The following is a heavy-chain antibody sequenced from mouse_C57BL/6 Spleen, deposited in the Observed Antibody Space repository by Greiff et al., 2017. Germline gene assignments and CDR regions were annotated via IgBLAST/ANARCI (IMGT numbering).Heavy chain of an antibody. V-gene: IGHV5-16*01. CDR3: AREISSNYYFDY. J-gene: IGHJ2*01. CDR1: GFTFSDYY. CDR2: INYDGSST. D-gene: IGHD2-5*01. Sequence: EVHLVESEGGLVQPGSSMKLSCTASGFTFSDYYMAWVRQVPEKGLEWVANINYDGSSTYYLDSLKSRFIISRDNAKNILYLQMSSLKSEDTATYYCAREISSNYYFDYWGQGTTLTVSS.